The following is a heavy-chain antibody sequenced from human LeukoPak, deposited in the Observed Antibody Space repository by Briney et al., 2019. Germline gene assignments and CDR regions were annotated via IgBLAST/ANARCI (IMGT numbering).Heavy chain of an antibody. CDR2: ISSSSSYI. D-gene: IGHD3-22*01. J-gene: IGHJ4*02. V-gene: IGHV3-21*01. Sequence: PGGSLRLSCAASGFTFSSYSMNWLRQAPGKGLEWVSSISSSSSYIYYADSVKGRFTISRDNAKNSLYLQMNSLRAEDTAVYYCARVPYYYDSSGYLFDYWGQGTLVTVSS. CDR1: GFTFSSYS. CDR3: ARVPYYYDSSGYLFDY.